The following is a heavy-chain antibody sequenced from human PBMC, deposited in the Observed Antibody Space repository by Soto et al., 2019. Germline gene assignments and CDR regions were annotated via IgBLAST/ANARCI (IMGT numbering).Heavy chain of an antibody. Sequence: PGESLKISCKGSGYSFTSYWISWVRQMPGKGLEWMGRIDPSDSYTNYSPSFQVHVTISADKSISTAYLQWSSLKASDTATYYCVRLMDIVVVDTIITSSYFYYGMDVWGQGTSVTVSS. CDR3: VRLMDIVVVDTIITSSYFYYGMDV. CDR1: GYSFTSYW. D-gene: IGHD2-15*01. CDR2: IDPSDSYT. V-gene: IGHV5-10-1*01. J-gene: IGHJ6*02.